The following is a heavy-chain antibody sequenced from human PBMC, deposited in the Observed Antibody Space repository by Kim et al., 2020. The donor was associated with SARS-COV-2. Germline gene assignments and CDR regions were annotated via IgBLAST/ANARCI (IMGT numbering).Heavy chain of an antibody. J-gene: IGHJ5*02. CDR1: GGSISSSSYY. D-gene: IGHD6-19*01. V-gene: IGHV4-39*01. CDR2: IYYSGST. Sequence: SETLSLTCTVSGGSISSSSYYWGWIRQPPGKGLEWIGSIYYSGSTYYNPSLKSRVTISVDTSKNQFSLKLSSVTAADTAVYYCARHPPGGWYFGVSGWYWFDPWGQGTLVTVSS. CDR3: ARHPPGGWYFGVSGWYWFDP.